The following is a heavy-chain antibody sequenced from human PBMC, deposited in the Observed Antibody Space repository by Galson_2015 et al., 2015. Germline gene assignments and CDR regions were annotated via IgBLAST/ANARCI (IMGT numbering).Heavy chain of an antibody. D-gene: IGHD2-15*01. CDR1: GFTFSDYY. J-gene: IGHJ3*02. V-gene: IGHV3-11*01. Sequence: SLRLSCAASGFTFSDYYMSWIRQAPGKGLEWVSYISSSGSTIYYADSVKGRFTISRDNAKNSLYLQMNSLRAEDTAVYYCAVIEVVVVAATPNDAFDIWGQGTMVTVSS. CDR2: ISSSGSTI. CDR3: AVIEVVVVAATPNDAFDI.